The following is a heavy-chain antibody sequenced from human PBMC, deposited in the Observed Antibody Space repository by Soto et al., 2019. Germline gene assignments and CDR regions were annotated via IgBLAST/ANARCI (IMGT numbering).Heavy chain of an antibody. CDR2: VIPVLTTA. V-gene: IGHV1-69*08. J-gene: IGHJ6*02. D-gene: IGHD2-21*02. CDR1: GDTFSSYI. Sequence: QVQLVQSGAEVKKPGSSVRVSCRSTGDTFSSYIVNWLRLAPGGGLEWMGRVIPVLTTADYAQNFRGRVTISADRSTNTVYLDLSSLRSDDTAVYYCARRRYCGYDCYHKHYYGMDVWGQGSLVTDAS. CDR3: ARRRYCGYDCYHKHYYGMDV.